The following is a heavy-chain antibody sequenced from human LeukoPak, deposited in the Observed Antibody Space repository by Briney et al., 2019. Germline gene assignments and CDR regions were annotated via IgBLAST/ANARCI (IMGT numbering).Heavy chain of an antibody. J-gene: IGHJ2*01. V-gene: IGHV4-59*01. CDR3: ARDQRCSRYDGGCDQWYFDL. D-gene: IGHD5-12*01. Sequence: SETLSLTCTVSGGSISGYYWSWLRQPPGKGLEWIGYIYHNAFTHYNPSLRSRVTISVDTSRNQFSLKLTSATAADTAIYYRARDQRCSRYDGGCDQWYFDLWGRGTLVTVSS. CDR1: GGSISGYY. CDR2: IYHNAFT.